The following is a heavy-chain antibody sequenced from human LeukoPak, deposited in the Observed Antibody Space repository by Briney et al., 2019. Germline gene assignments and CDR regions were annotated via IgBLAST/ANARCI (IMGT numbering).Heavy chain of an antibody. CDR3: ARGRDYGSGSYTNAFDI. CDR2: IYHSGST. Sequence: PSETLSLTCTVSGYSISSGYYWGWIRQPPGKGLEWIGSIYHSGSTYYNPSLKSRVTISVDTSKNQFSLKLSSVTAADTAVYYCARGRDYGSGSYTNAFDIWGQGTMVTVSS. V-gene: IGHV4-38-2*02. J-gene: IGHJ3*02. D-gene: IGHD3-10*01. CDR1: GYSISSGYY.